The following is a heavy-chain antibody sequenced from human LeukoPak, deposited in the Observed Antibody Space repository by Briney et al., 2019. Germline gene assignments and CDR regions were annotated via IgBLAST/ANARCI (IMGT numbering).Heavy chain of an antibody. CDR3: AKAGVAVPATPEY. J-gene: IGHJ4*02. CDR1: GFTFSSCA. V-gene: IGHV3-23*01. Sequence: GGSLRLSCAASGFTFSSCAMDWVRQAPGKGLEWVSVISSSGDTTYYSDSVKGRFIISRDTSRNTLYLQMNSLRVDDTAVYYCAKAGVAVPATPEYCGQGTQVTVSS. CDR2: ISSSGDTT. D-gene: IGHD2-15*01.